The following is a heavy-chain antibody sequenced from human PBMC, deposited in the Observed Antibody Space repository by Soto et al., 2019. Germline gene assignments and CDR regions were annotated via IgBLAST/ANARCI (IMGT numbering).Heavy chain of an antibody. D-gene: IGHD5-18*01. Sequence: ASVKVSCKASGYTFNTYSIGWVRQAPGQGLEWMGWISGYNGDTHYAQKFQGRVTMTTDTSTSTAYMELRSLRSDDTAMYYCARENVLSYVDTAMVDYFDYWGQGTLVTVSS. CDR1: GYTFNTYS. CDR3: ARENVLSYVDTAMVDYFDY. V-gene: IGHV1-18*01. J-gene: IGHJ4*02. CDR2: ISGYNGDT.